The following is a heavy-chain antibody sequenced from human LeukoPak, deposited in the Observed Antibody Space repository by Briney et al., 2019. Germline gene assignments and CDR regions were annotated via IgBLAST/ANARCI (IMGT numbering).Heavy chain of an antibody. CDR1: GFTFSIYG. Sequence: GGSLRLSCAASGFTFSIYGMHWVRQAPGKGLEWVAFIRYDGSNKYYTDSVKGRFTISRDDSKSTLYLQMNSLRAEDTAVYYCARVGFYYYYYMDVWGRGTTVTVSS. J-gene: IGHJ6*03. CDR3: ARVGFYYYYYMDV. CDR2: IRYDGSNK. D-gene: IGHD6-25*01. V-gene: IGHV3-30*02.